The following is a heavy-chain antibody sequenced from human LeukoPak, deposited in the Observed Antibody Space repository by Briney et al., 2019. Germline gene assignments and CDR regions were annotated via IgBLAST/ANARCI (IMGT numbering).Heavy chain of an antibody. Sequence: GRSLRLSCAASGFTFDDYAMLWVRQAPGKGLEWVSGISWNSSSIGYADSVKGRFTISRDNAKNSLYLQMNSLRAEDTALYYCAKFEDIVVVPAAREDAFDIWGQGTMVTVSS. CDR2: ISWNSSSI. V-gene: IGHV3-9*01. CDR1: GFTFDDYA. J-gene: IGHJ3*02. D-gene: IGHD2-2*01. CDR3: AKFEDIVVVPAAREDAFDI.